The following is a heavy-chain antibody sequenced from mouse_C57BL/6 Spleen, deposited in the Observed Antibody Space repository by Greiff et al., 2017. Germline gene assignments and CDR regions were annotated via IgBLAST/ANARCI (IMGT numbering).Heavy chain of an antibody. Sequence: VQLQQPGAELVKPGASVKMSCKASGYTFTSYWITWVKQRPGQGLEWIGDIYPGSGGPNYNEKFKSKATLTVDTSSSTAYMQLSSLTSEDSAVYYYARTWFAYWGQGALVTVAA. CDR2: IYPGSGGP. J-gene: IGHJ3*01. V-gene: IGHV1-55*01. CDR1: GYTFTSYW. CDR3: ARTWFAY.